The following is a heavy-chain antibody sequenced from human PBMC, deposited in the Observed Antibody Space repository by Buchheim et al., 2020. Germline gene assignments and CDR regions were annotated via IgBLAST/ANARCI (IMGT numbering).Heavy chain of an antibody. Sequence: QLQLQESGPGLVKPSETLSLTCTVSGGSLTSSNYYWGWIRQPPGKGLEWIGSIYSSGSSYYNPSLKSRVTISVDTSKKQFSLKLSSVTAADTAVYYCARGGSYSNSLTYWGQGTL. V-gene: IGHV4-39*01. J-gene: IGHJ4*02. CDR3: ARGGSYSNSLTY. CDR2: IYSSGSS. CDR1: GGSLTSSNYY. D-gene: IGHD1-26*01.